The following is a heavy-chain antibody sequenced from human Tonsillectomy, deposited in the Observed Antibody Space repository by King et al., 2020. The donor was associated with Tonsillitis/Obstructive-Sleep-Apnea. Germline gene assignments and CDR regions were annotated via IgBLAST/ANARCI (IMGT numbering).Heavy chain of an antibody. D-gene: IGHD3-22*01. CDR1: GFTFDDYA. Sequence: VQLVESGGGLVQPGRSLRLSCAVSGFTFDDYAMHWVRQAPGKGLEWVSGISWNSGSIGYADSVKGRFTISRDNAKNSLYLQMNSLRAEDTALYYCAKDIVGYYDSSVRFDYWGQGTLVTVSS. CDR2: ISWNSGSI. V-gene: IGHV3-9*01. CDR3: AKDIVGYYDSSVRFDY. J-gene: IGHJ4*02.